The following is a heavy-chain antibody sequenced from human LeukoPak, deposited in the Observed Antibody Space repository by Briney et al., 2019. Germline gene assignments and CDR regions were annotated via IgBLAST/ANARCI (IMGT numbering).Heavy chain of an antibody. CDR3: ARGVVPAASDAFDI. CDR2: IHYTGST. V-gene: IGHV4-30-4*01. CDR1: GGSISSGDYF. D-gene: IGHD2-2*01. J-gene: IGHJ3*02. Sequence: SQTLSLTCNVSGGSISSGDYFWNWIRQPPGKGLEWLGYIHYTGSTYYNPSLQSRVTMSVDTSKNQFSLKLSSVTAADTAVYYCARGVVPAASDAFDIWGQGTMVTVSS.